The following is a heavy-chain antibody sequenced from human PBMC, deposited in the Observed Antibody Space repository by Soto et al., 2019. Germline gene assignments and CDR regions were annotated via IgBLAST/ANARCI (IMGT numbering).Heavy chain of an antibody. CDR3: ARHVPAAGYYYGMDV. CDR2: IIPIFGTA. V-gene: IGHV1-69*12. D-gene: IGHD2-2*01. Sequence: QVQLVQSGAEVKKPGSSVKVSCKASGGTFSSYAISWVRQAPGPGLEGMGGIIPIFGTANYEQKFQGRVTITADESTSTAYMELRSLRSEDKAVYYCARHVPAAGYYYGMDVWGQGTTVTVSS. J-gene: IGHJ6*02. CDR1: GGTFSSYA.